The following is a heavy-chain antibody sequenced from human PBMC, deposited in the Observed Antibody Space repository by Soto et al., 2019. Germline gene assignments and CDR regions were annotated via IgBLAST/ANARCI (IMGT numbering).Heavy chain of an antibody. CDR1: GFTFISYA. V-gene: IGHV3-30-3*01. CDR2: ISYDGSNK. D-gene: IGHD1-7*01. CDR3: ARDRLTGTTPYYGMDV. J-gene: IGHJ6*02. Sequence: PGGSLRLSCAASGFTFISYAMHWVRQAPGKGLEWVAVISYDGSNKYYADSVKGRFTISRDNSKNTLYLQMNSLRAEDTAVYYCARDRLTGTTPYYGMDVWGQGTTVTVSS.